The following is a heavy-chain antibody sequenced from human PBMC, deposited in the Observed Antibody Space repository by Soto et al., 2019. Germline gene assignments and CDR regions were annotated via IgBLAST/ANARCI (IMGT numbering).Heavy chain of an antibody. D-gene: IGHD6-13*01. Sequence: EVQLLESGGGLVQPGGSLRLSCAASGFTFSSYAMSWVRQAPGKGLEWVSASGSGGNTHYADSVKGRFTVSRDNSKNTLYQQMNSLRAEDTAVYYCAKPIAAAGIVYWGQGTLVTVSS. V-gene: IGHV3-23*01. CDR2: SGSGGNT. CDR1: GFTFSSYA. J-gene: IGHJ4*02. CDR3: AKPIAAAGIVY.